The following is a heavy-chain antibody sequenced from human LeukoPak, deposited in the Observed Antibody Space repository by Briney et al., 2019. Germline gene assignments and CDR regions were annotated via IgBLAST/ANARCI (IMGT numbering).Heavy chain of an antibody. CDR1: GYSFTTYW. CDR2: IYPGDSDT. D-gene: IGHD1-26*01. V-gene: IGHV5-51*01. CDR3: ARALVGAATLSY. J-gene: IGHJ4*02. Sequence: GESLKISCKGSGYSFTTYWITWVRQMPGKGLEWMGVIYPGDSDTRYSPSFQGQVTLSADKSISTAYLQWSSLKASDTAIYYCARALVGAATLSYWGQGTLVTVSS.